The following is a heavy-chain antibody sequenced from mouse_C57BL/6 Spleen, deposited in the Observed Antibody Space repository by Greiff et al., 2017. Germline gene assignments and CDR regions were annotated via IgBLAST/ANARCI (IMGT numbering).Heavy chain of an antibody. D-gene: IGHD2-5*01. CDR1: GYAFSSSW. Sequence: VQLQQSGPELVKPGASVKISCKASGYAFSSSWMNWVKQRPGKGLEWIGRIYPGDGDTNYNGKFKGKATLTADKSSSTAYMQLSSLTSEDSAVYFCARESNSYAMDYWGQGTSVTVSS. J-gene: IGHJ4*01. CDR2: IYPGDGDT. V-gene: IGHV1-82*01. CDR3: ARESNSYAMDY.